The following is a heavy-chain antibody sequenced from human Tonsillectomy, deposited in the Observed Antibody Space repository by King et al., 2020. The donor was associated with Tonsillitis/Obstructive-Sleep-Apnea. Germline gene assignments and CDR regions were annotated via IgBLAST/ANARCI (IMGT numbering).Heavy chain of an antibody. D-gene: IGHD6-13*01. Sequence: LPASCPGLVPPSATLSLTCPVSGGSISSSSYYWGWIRQPPGQGLEWLGTIFYSGNTYYNPSLKSRVTISVDTSKNQFSLKLSSVTAADAAVYYCARHGSMGAAAPIDYWGQGTRVTVSS. CDR1: GGSISSSSYY. J-gene: IGHJ4*02. V-gene: IGHV4-39*01. CDR2: IFYSGNT. CDR3: ARHGSMGAAAPIDY.